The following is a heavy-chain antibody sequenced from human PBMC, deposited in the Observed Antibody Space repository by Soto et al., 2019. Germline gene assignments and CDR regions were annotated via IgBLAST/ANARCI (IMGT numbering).Heavy chain of an antibody. V-gene: IGHV1-69*13. J-gene: IGHJ6*02. CDR2: IIPIFGTA. Sequence: SVKVSCKASGGTFSSYASSWVRQAPGQGLEWMGGIIPIFGTANYAQKFQGRVTITADESTSTAYMELSSLRSEDTAVYYCASKPAIFGVVIDLYYYYGMDVWGHGTTVTCSS. D-gene: IGHD3-3*01. CDR3: ASKPAIFGVVIDLYYYYGMDV. CDR1: GGTFSSYA.